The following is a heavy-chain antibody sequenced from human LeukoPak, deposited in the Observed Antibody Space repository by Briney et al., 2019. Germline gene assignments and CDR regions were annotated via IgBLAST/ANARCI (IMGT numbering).Heavy chain of an antibody. Sequence: SETLSLTCTVSGGSLSSYYWSWIRQPAGKGLEWIGRIYTSGSTNYNPSLKSRVTISVDTSKNQFSLKLSSVTAADTAVYYCASGTDYDFWSGYDYWGQGTLVTVSS. CDR3: ASGTDYDFWSGYDY. J-gene: IGHJ4*02. CDR1: GGSLSSYY. V-gene: IGHV4-4*07. D-gene: IGHD3-3*01. CDR2: IYTSGST.